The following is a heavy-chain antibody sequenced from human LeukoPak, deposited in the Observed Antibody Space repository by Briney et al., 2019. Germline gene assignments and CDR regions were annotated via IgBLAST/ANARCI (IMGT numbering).Heavy chain of an antibody. V-gene: IGHV3-43*02. CDR3: AKDISPTVTTYFDY. D-gene: IGHD4-17*01. CDR2: ISGDGGST. CDR1: GFTFDDYA. Sequence: GGSLRLSCAASGFTFDDYAMHWVRHAPGKGLEWVSLISGDGGSTYYADSVKGRFTISRDNAKNSLYLQMNSLRAEDMALYYCAKDISPTVTTYFDYWGQGTLVTVSS. J-gene: IGHJ4*02.